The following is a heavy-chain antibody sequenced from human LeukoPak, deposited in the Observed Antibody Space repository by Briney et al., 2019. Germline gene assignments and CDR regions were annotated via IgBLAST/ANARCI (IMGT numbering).Heavy chain of an antibody. V-gene: IGHV3-23*01. CDR2: ISGSGGST. CDR1: GFTFSSYA. D-gene: IGHD3-3*01. J-gene: IGHJ4*02. CDR3: AKSFGVVTEPFDY. Sequence: GGSLRLSCAASGFTFSSYAMSWVRQAPGKGLEWVSAISGSGGSTYYADSVKGRFTISRDNSMNTLYLQMNSLRAEDKAVYYCAKSFGVVTEPFDYWGQGALVTVSS.